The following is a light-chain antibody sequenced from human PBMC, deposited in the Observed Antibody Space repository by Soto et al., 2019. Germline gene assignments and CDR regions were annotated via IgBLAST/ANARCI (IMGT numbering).Light chain of an antibody. J-gene: IGKJ1*01. CDR2: WAS. Sequence: DIAMTHTPDSQAVCVGEESTTNCQSSQKVLYSSNNKNYLAWYQQKPGQPPKLLIYWASTRESGVPDRFSCGGSGTDLTLTFSGLQAGGVVVYYCRQYYSTPQAFGRGTKVDIK. CDR1: QKVLYSSNNKNY. V-gene: IGKV4-1*01. CDR3: RQYYSTPQA.